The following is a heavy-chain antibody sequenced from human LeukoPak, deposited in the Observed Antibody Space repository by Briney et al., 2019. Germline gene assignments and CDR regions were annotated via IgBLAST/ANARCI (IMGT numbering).Heavy chain of an antibody. V-gene: IGHV4-59*01. CDR3: ARVLPNYYDSSGYYYISYYFDY. CDR1: SGSTSSYY. D-gene: IGHD3-22*01. Sequence: SETLSLTCTVSSGSTSSYYWSWIRQPPGKGLEWIGFFYYTGSTNYNPSLKSRVTISVDTSKNQFSLKLSSVTAADTAVYYCARVLPNYYDSSGYYYISYYFDYWGQGTLVTVSS. J-gene: IGHJ4*02. CDR2: FYYTGST.